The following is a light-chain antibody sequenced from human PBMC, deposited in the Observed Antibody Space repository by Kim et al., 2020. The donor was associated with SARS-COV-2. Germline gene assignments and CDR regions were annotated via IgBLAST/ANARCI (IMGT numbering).Light chain of an antibody. CDR2: GAS. CDR3: QQNNNSPRT. Sequence: ASVGDRVTITCRASQSIRSYVTWYQQKPGRAPKLLISGASSLQSGVPSRFSGSGSGTEFTLTISSLQSDDSAAYYCQQNNNSPRTFGQGTKVDIK. CDR1: QSIRSY. V-gene: IGKV1-5*01. J-gene: IGKJ1*01.